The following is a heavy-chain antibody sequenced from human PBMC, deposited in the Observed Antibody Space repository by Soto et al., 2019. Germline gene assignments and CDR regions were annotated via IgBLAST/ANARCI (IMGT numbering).Heavy chain of an antibody. Sequence: GGSLRLSCAASGFTFDDYAMHWVRQAPGKGLEWVSGISWNSGSIGYADSVKGRFTISRDNAKNSLYLQMNSLRAEDTALYYCAKDMKEGPLSPLDYWGQGTLVTVSS. CDR2: ISWNSGSI. J-gene: IGHJ4*02. CDR3: AKDMKEGPLSPLDY. D-gene: IGHD3-16*02. V-gene: IGHV3-9*01. CDR1: GFTFDDYA.